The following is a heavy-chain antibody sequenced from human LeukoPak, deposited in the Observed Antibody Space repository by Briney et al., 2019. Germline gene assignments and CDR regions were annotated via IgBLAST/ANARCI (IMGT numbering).Heavy chain of an antibody. CDR3: ARERDTSMVALDS. J-gene: IGHJ4*02. CDR1: GFTFSSYS. CDR2: ITSNIYT. V-gene: IGHV3-21*06. D-gene: IGHD5-18*01. Sequence: GGSLRLSCAASGFTFSSYSLNWVRQAPGKGLEWVSCITSNIYTYYADSVRGRFTISRDNSQNSVYLVMNSLRAEDAAVYYCARERDTSMVALDSWGQGTLVTVSS.